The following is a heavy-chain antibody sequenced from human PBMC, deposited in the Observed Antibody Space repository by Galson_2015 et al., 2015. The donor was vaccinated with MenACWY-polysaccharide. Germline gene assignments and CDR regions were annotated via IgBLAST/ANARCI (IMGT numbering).Heavy chain of an antibody. J-gene: IGHJ4*02. V-gene: IGHV1-8*01. Sequence: SVKVSCKASGYTFSSYDINWVRQASGLGLEWMVWMNPNSGNTGYAQKFQGRVAMTRDTATITAYMELRMLTYDDTAVYYCTRIIARKHTFVDSWGQGTLVSVS. D-gene: IGHD2-21*01. CDR2: MNPNSGNT. CDR1: GYTFSSYD. CDR3: TRIIARKHTFVDS.